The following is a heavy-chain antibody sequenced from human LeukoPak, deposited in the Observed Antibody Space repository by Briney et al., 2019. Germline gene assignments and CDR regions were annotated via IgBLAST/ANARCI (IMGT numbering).Heavy chain of an antibody. D-gene: IGHD5-18*01. CDR3: ARGYSYANYYYYYMDV. Sequence: ASVKVSCKASGYTFTSYYMHWVRQAPGQGLEWMGWINPNSGGTNYAQKFQGRVTMTRDTSISTAYMELSRLRSDDTAVYYCARGYSYANYYYYYMDVWGKGTTVTVSS. CDR1: GYTFTSYY. J-gene: IGHJ6*03. CDR2: INPNSGGT. V-gene: IGHV1-2*02.